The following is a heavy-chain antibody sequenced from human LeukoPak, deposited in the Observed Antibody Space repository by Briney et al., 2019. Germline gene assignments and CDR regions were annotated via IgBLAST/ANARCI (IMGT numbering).Heavy chain of an antibody. V-gene: IGHV3-33*01. J-gene: IGHJ4*02. CDR3: AGGSAYYFDY. Sequence: GGSLRLSCAAYGFTFSSYGMHWVRQAPGKGLEWVAVIWYDRSNKYYADSVKGRFTISRDNSKNTLYLQMNSLRAEDTAVYYCAGGSAYYFDYWGQGTLVTVSS. CDR2: IWYDRSNK. CDR1: GFTFSSYG.